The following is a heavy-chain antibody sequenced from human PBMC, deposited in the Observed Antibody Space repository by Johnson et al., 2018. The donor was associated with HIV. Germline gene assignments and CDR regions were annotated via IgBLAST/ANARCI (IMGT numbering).Heavy chain of an antibody. CDR2: ISWNSGSI. CDR1: GFTFDDYA. Sequence: LVESGGGVVQPGRSLRLSCAASGFTFDDYAMHWVRQAPGKGLEWVSGISWNSGSIGYADSVKGRFTISRDNAKNSLYLQMNSLRAEDTALYYCAKATTWGEPPGIWGQGTMVTVAS. CDR3: AKATTWGEPPGI. J-gene: IGHJ3*02. V-gene: IGHV3-9*01. D-gene: IGHD3-16*01.